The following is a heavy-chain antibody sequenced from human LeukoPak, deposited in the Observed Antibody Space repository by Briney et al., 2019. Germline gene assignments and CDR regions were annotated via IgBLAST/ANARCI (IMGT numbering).Heavy chain of an antibody. Sequence: SQTLSLTCAISGDSVSSNSAAWNWIRQSPSRGLEWLGRTYYRSGWYNDYAVSVKSRITINPDTSKNQFSLQLNSVTPEDTAVYYCASTTEAVAGWGTLNYWGQGTLVTVSS. CDR2: TYYRSGWYN. CDR1: GDSVSSNSAA. CDR3: ASTTEAVAGWGTLNY. D-gene: IGHD6-19*01. V-gene: IGHV6-1*01. J-gene: IGHJ4*02.